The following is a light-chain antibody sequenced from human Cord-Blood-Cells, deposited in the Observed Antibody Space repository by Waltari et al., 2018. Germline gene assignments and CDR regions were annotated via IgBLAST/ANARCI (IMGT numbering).Light chain of an antibody. V-gene: IGLV2-23*03. CDR1: SSDVESYHL. J-gene: IGLJ3*02. Sequence: QSALTQPASVSGSPGQSITISCTGTSSDVESYHLVSWYQHHPGKAHKLMSYEGSKRPSGVSNRFSGSKSGNTASLTISWLQAEDEADYYCCSYAGSSTFEVFGGGTKLTVL. CDR2: EGS. CDR3: CSYAGSSTFEV.